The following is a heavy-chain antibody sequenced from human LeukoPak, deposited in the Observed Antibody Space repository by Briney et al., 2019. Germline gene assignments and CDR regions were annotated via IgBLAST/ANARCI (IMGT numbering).Heavy chain of an antibody. D-gene: IGHD2-2*01. Sequence: GGSLRLSCAASGFTFSSYWMSWVRQAPGKGLEWVANIKQDGSEKYYVDPVKGRFTISRDNAKNSLYLQMNSLRAEDTAVYYCARGVVPAALNWFDPWGQGTLVTVSS. CDR2: IKQDGSEK. CDR1: GFTFSSYW. V-gene: IGHV3-7*01. J-gene: IGHJ5*02. CDR3: ARGVVPAALNWFDP.